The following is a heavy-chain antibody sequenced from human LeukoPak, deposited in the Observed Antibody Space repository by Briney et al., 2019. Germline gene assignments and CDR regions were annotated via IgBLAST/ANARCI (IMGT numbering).Heavy chain of an antibody. CDR2: ISAYNGNT. Sequence: ASVKVSCKASGYTFTTYGFSWVRQAPGQGLEWMGWISAYNGNTNYARNLRGRVTMTTDTSTTTAYMELRSLRSDDTAVYYCARDSAGTTRYSFDYWGQGTLVTVSS. D-gene: IGHD1-7*01. J-gene: IGHJ4*02. CDR1: GYTFTTYG. CDR3: ARDSAGTTRYSFDY. V-gene: IGHV1-18*01.